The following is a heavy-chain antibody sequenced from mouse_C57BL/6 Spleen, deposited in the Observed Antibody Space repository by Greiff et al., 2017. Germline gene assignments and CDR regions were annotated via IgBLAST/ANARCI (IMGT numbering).Heavy chain of an antibody. V-gene: IGHV1-50*01. CDR2: IDPSDSYT. D-gene: IGHD2-12*01. J-gene: IGHJ1*03. CDR1: GYTFTSYW. CDR3: ARPLRSYWYFDV. Sequence: QVQLQQPGAELVKPGASVKLSCKASGYTFTSYWMQWVKQRPGQGLEWIGEIDPSDSYTNYNQKFKGKATLTVDTSSSTAYMQLSSLTSEDSAVYYCARPLRSYWYFDVWGTGTTVTVSS.